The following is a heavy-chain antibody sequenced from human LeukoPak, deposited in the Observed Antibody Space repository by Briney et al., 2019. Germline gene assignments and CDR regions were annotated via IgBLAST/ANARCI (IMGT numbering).Heavy chain of an antibody. J-gene: IGHJ4*02. CDR2: IEYSGST. CDR1: GGSISTYY. D-gene: IGHD5-12*01. V-gene: IGHV4-59*01. Sequence: PSETLSLTCAVSGGSISTYYWNWIRQPPGRGLEWLGYIEYSGSTNYNPSLKSRLTMSVDSSKNHFSLRLRSVTAADTAVYYCARTSGYWPADFDFWGQGALVIVSP. CDR3: ARTSGYWPADFDF.